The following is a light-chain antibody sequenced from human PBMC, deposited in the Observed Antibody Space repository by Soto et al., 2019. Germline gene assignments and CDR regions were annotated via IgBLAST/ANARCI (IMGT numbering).Light chain of an antibody. Sequence: QSVLTQPASVSGSLGQSITISCTGTRTDIGGYNYVSWYQQYPGKAPKLVICEVTSRPSGISDRFSGSKSGNTASLTISGLQAEDEADYYCSSYTSSSTYVFGTGTKVTVL. CDR3: SSYTSSSTYV. CDR2: EVT. J-gene: IGLJ1*01. V-gene: IGLV2-14*01. CDR1: RTDIGGYNY.